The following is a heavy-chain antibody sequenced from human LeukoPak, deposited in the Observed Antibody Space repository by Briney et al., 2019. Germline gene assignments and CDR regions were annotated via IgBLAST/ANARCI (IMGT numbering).Heavy chain of an antibody. CDR3: AGVVTMVRGVIRYFDY. V-gene: IGHV3-66*01. D-gene: IGHD3-10*01. Sequence: PGGSLRLSCAASGFTFSSYAMSWVRQAPGRGLEWVSVIYSGGSTYYADSVKGRFTISRDNSKNTLYLQMNSLRAEDTAVYYCAGVVTMVRGVIRYFDYWGQGTLVTVSS. CDR2: IYSGGST. CDR1: GFTFSSYA. J-gene: IGHJ4*02.